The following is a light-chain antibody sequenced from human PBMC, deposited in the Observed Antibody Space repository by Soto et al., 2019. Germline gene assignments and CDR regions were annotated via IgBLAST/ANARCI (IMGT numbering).Light chain of an antibody. CDR1: QDISNY. Sequence: DIQMTQSPSSLSASVGDRVTITCQASQDISNYLNWYQQKPGKAPKLLIYAASTLQSGVPLRFSGSGSGTDFTLTISSLQPEDFATYYCQQLNSYPLTFGGGTKVDIK. CDR3: QQLNSYPLT. CDR2: AAS. J-gene: IGKJ4*01. V-gene: IGKV1-9*01.